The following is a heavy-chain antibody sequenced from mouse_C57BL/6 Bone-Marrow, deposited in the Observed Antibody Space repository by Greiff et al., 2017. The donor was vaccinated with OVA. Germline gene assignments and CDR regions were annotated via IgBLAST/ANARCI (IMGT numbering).Heavy chain of an antibody. CDR1: GFTFSDYY. V-gene: IGHV5-16*01. Sequence: DVQLVESEGGLVQPGSSMKLSCTASGFTFSDYYMAWVRQVPEKGLEWVANINYDGSSTYYLDSLKSRFIISRDNAKNILYLQMSSLKSEDTATYYCARVGIHFDYWGQGTTLTVSS. CDR3: ARVGIHFDY. J-gene: IGHJ2*01. CDR2: INYDGSST.